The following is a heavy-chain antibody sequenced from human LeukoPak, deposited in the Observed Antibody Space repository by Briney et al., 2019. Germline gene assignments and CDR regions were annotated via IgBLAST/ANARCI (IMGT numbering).Heavy chain of an antibody. V-gene: IGHV3-13*01. D-gene: IGHD2-15*01. CDR3: VRAHVAAGLALDL. Sequence: GGSLRLSCVASGFTFSGYDMHWVRQAPGKGLEWDSAIGIPGDTYYPASVKGRFTISRENDKSSFYLQMNSLRVEDTAVYYCVRAHVAAGLALDLWGQGTMVTVSS. CDR1: GFTFSGYD. CDR2: IGIPGDT. J-gene: IGHJ3*01.